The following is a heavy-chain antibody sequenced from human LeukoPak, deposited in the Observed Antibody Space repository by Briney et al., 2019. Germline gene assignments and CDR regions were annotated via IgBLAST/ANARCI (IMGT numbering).Heavy chain of an antibody. V-gene: IGHV4-30-4*08. J-gene: IGHJ3*02. D-gene: IGHD1-26*01. CDR1: GGSISSADYY. Sequence: PSQTLSLTCTVSGGSISSADYYWSWIRQSPGKGLEWIGYMYYSGASNYNPSLRSRVTISLDTPKNQFSLKLTSVTAADTAVYYCARIGVGARLLHFPIDSFDIWGQGTMVSVSS. CDR2: MYYSGAS. CDR3: ARIGVGARLLHFPIDSFDI.